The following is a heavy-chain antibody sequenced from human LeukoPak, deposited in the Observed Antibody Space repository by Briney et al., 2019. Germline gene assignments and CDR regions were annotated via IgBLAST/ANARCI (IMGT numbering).Heavy chain of an antibody. J-gene: IGHJ6*02. Sequence: GGSLRLSCAASGFTFSSYAMHWVRQAPGKGLEWVSGISWNSGSIGYADSVKGRFTISRDNAKKSLYLQMNSLTAADTALYHCAKVSLKGYYYYGLDVWGQGTTVTVSS. CDR1: GFTFSSYA. CDR3: AKVSLKGYYYYGLDV. V-gene: IGHV3-9*01. CDR2: ISWNSGSI.